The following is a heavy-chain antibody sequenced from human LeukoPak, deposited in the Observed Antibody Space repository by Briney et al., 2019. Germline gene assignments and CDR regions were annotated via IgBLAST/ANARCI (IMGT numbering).Heavy chain of an antibody. J-gene: IGHJ6*03. CDR1: GGTFSSYA. CDR3: ARDGGYDGGPMSYYYYYYMDV. Sequence: SVKVSCKASGGTFSSYAISWVRQAPGQGLEWMGGIIPIFGTANYAQKFQGRVTITADESTSTAYMELSSLRSEDTAVYYCARDGGYDGGPMSYYYYYYMDVWGKGTTVTISS. D-gene: IGHD5-12*01. CDR2: IIPIFGTA. V-gene: IGHV1-69*13.